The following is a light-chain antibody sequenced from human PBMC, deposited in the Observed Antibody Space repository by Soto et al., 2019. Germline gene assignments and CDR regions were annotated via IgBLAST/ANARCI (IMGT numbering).Light chain of an antibody. CDR3: QQYNNWPPG. V-gene: IGKV3-15*01. CDR2: GAS. J-gene: IGKJ4*01. Sequence: EIVMTQSPATLSVSPGERATLSCRASQSLSSSYLAWYQQKPGQAPRLLIYGASTRATGIPARFTGSGSGTEFTLTISSLQSEDFAVYYCQQYNNWPPGFGGGTKVEIK. CDR1: QSLSSSY.